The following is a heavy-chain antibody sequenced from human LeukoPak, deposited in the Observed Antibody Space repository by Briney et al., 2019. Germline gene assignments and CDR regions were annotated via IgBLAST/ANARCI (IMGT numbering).Heavy chain of an antibody. CDR2: INPSGGST. Sequence: GASVKVSCKASGYTFTSYYMHWVRQAPGQGLEWMGIINPSGGSTSYAQKFQGRVTMTRDTSTSTVYMELSSLRSEDTAVYYCARVGLGYYDSSGYWAGNWFDPWGQGTLVTVSS. CDR3: ARVGLGYYDSSGYWAGNWFDP. J-gene: IGHJ5*02. D-gene: IGHD3-22*01. V-gene: IGHV1-46*01. CDR1: GYTFTSYY.